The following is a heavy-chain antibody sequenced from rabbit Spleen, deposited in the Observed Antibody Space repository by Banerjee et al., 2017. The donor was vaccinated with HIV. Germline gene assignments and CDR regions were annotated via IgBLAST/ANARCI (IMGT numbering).Heavy chain of an antibody. J-gene: IGHJ4*01. CDR1: GLSFNSGYY. D-gene: IGHD1-1*01. CDR2: IYTSSGST. V-gene: IGHV1S40*01. CDR3: ARSGHVGGDYIWDL. Sequence: QSLEESGGDLVKPGASLTLTCTASGLSFNSGYYMCWVRQAPGKGLELIACIYTSSGSTWYANWAKGRFTISKTSSTTVTLQMTSLTAADTATYFCARSGHVGGDYIWDLWGPGTLVTVS.